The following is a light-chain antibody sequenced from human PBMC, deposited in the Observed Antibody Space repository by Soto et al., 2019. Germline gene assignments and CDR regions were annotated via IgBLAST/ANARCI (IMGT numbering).Light chain of an antibody. J-gene: IGLJ3*02. Sequence: QSALTQPRSVSGSPGQSVTISCTGTSSDVGGYNYVSWYQQHPGKAPKLMIYEVTKRPSGVPDRFSGSKSGNTASLTVSGLQAADEADYFCSSFAGNNNVVFGGGTQLTVL. CDR2: EVT. CDR1: SSDVGGYNY. V-gene: IGLV2-8*01. CDR3: SSFAGNNNVV.